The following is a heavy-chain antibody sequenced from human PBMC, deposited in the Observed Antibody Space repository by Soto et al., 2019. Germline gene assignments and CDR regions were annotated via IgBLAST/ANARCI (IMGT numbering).Heavy chain of an antibody. CDR2: IYYSGST. D-gene: IGHD1-20*01. V-gene: IGHV4-59*01. CDR3: ARPTYNSGSPFDS. Sequence: SETLSLTCTVSGGSISGYYWSWIRQPPGKGLEWIGYIYYSGSTNYNPSLKIRVTISVDTSKNQFSLKLSSVTAADTAVYYCARPTYNSGSPFDSWGQGTLVTVSS. CDR1: GGSISGYY. J-gene: IGHJ4*02.